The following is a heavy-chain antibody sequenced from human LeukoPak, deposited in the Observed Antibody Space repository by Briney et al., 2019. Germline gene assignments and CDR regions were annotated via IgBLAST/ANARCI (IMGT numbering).Heavy chain of an antibody. D-gene: IGHD6-13*01. CDR2: TNPNSGVT. CDR1: GGTLTGYP. Sequence: ASVKVSCRAAGGTLTGYPIHWVLQAPGQRLEVMAWTNPNSGVTKYAQQFQGRVTVTGDTSIGTGYIELRRLTSADTAVYYCARGRSSSWSVPYFDRWGQGTLVTVSS. V-gene: IGHV1-2*02. J-gene: IGHJ4*02. CDR3: ARGRSSSWSVPYFDR.